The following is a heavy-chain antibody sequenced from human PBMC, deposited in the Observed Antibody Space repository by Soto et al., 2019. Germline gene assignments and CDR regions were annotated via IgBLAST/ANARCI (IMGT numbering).Heavy chain of an antibody. J-gene: IGHJ4*02. Sequence: SLRLSCAASGFTFSSYAMHWVRRAPGKGLEWVAVISYDGSNKYYADSVKGRFTISRDNSKNTLYLQMNSLRAEDTAVYYCARGFLEWPLDYWGQGTLVTVSS. D-gene: IGHD3-3*01. CDR3: ARGFLEWPLDY. CDR1: GFTFSSYA. CDR2: ISYDGSNK. V-gene: IGHV3-30-3*01.